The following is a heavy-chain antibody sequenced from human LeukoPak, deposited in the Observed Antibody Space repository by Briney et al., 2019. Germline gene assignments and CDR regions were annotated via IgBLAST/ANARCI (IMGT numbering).Heavy chain of an antibody. CDR2: VNPNSGVT. CDR1: GYSFNIYE. CDR3: SRGPRFDP. Sequence: ASVKVSCKTSGYSFNIYEINWVRQATGQGLEWMGWVNPNSGVTDYAQKFQGRLTMTRNTSISTAYMELSGLRLEDTAVYYCSRGPRFDPWGQGTRVTVSS. J-gene: IGHJ5*02. V-gene: IGHV1-8*01.